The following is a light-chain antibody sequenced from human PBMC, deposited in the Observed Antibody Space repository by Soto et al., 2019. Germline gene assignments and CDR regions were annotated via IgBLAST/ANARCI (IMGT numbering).Light chain of an antibody. CDR3: SSYTSSSTPLV. CDR1: SSDVGGYNY. Sequence: QSALTQPASVSGSPGQSITISCTGTSSDVGGYNYVSWYQQHPGKAPKLMIYHVSNRTSGVSNRFSGSKSGNTASLTISGLQAEDEADYYCSSYTSSSTPLVFGTGTKLTVL. V-gene: IGLV2-14*01. CDR2: HVS. J-gene: IGLJ1*01.